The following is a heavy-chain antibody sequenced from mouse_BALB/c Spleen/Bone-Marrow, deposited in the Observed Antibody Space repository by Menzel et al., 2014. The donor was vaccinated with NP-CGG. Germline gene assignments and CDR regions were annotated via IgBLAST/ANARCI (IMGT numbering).Heavy chain of an antibody. CDR3: ARGNPLYAMDY. D-gene: IGHD2-1*01. CDR1: GYTFTSYW. CDR2: INPSTGYT. J-gene: IGHJ4*01. Sequence: QVQLKDSGAELAKPGASVKMSCKASGYTFTSYWMHWVKQRPGQGLEWIGYINPSTGYTDYNQKFNDKATLTADKSSSTAYMQLSSLTSKDSAVYYCARGNPLYAMDYWGQGTSVTVSS. V-gene: IGHV1-7*01.